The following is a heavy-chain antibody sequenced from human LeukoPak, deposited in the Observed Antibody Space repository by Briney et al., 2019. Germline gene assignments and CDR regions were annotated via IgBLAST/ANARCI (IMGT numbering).Heavy chain of an antibody. CDR2: IYTSGST. CDR1: GDSISSYY. V-gene: IGHV4-4*09. CDR3: ARGRFFSYYYDSSGYTYYYYYGMDV. Sequence: SETLSLTCTVSGDSISSYYWSWIRQPPGKGLEWIGYIYTSGSTNYNPSLKSRVTISVDTSKNQFSLKLSSVTAADTAVYYCARGRFFSYYYDSSGYTYYYYYGMDVWGQGTTVTVSS. J-gene: IGHJ6*02. D-gene: IGHD3-22*01.